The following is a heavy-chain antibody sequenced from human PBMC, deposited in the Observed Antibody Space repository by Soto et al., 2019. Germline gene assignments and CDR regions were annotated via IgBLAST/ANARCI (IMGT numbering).Heavy chain of an antibody. J-gene: IGHJ6*02. CDR1: GGSFSGYY. Sequence: SETLSLTCAVYGGSFSGYYWSWIRQPPGKGLEWIGEINHSGSTNYNPSLKSRVTISVDTSKNQFSLKLSSVTAADTAVYYCARGITTVTKYYYYYYGMDVWGQGTTVTVSS. V-gene: IGHV4-34*01. CDR3: ARGITTVTKYYYYYYGMDV. CDR2: INHSGST. D-gene: IGHD4-17*01.